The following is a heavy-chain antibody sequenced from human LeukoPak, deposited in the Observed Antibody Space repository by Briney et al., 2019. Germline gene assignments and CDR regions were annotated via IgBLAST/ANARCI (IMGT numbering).Heavy chain of an antibody. CDR2: ISGNSAHI. D-gene: IGHD5-24*01. Sequence: GGSLRLSCAASGFTFSSYSMNWVRQAPGKGLQWVSSISGNSAHILYADSVKGRFTISRDNAKNSVHLQMNSLRVEDTAVYYCTSANYGPAYWGQGTLVTVSS. J-gene: IGHJ4*02. V-gene: IGHV3-21*01. CDR3: TSANYGPAY. CDR1: GFTFSSYS.